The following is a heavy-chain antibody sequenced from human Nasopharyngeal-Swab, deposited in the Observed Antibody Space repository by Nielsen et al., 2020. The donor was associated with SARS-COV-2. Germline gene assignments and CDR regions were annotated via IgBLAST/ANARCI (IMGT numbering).Heavy chain of an antibody. CDR1: GFTFDDYG. CDR3: ARGRIAAAGTGSYWFDP. CDR2: INWNGGST. Sequence: GESLKISCASSGFTFDDYGMSWVRQAPGKGLECVSGINWNGGSTGYADSVKGRFTISRDNAKNSLYLQMNSLRAEDTALYHCARGRIAAAGTGSYWFDPWGQGTLVTVSS. V-gene: IGHV3-20*01. J-gene: IGHJ5*02. D-gene: IGHD6-13*01.